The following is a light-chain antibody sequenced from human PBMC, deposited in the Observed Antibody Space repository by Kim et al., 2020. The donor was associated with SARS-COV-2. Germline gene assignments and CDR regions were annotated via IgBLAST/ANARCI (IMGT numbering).Light chain of an antibody. Sequence: EIVLTQSPATLSLSPGERATLSCRASQSVSSYLAWYQQKPGQAPRLLIYAASNRATGIPARFSGSGSGTDFTLTISSLEPDDFAVYYCQLRTNWLTSGGGTKVDIK. CDR1: QSVSSY. J-gene: IGKJ4*01. CDR2: AAS. V-gene: IGKV3-11*01. CDR3: QLRTNWLT.